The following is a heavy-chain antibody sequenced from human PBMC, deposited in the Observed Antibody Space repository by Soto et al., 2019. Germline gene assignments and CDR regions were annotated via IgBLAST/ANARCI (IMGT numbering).Heavy chain of an antibody. J-gene: IGHJ6*02. V-gene: IGHV4-30-4*01. D-gene: IGHD3-10*01. CDR2: IYDRGST. CDR1: GGSISSGDYY. Sequence: QVQLQESGPGLVKPSQTLSLTCTVSGGSISSGDYYWSWIRQPPGKGLEWIGYIYDRGSTYYKPSLKSRVTISVDTSKNQFSLKLSSVTAADTAVYYCARAAVRGVYFSYGMDVWGQGTTVTVSS. CDR3: ARAAVRGVYFSYGMDV.